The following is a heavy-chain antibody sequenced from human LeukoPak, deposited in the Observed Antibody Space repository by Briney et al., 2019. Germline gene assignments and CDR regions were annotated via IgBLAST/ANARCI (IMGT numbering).Heavy chain of an antibody. D-gene: IGHD3-10*01. Sequence: GGALRLSCAASGFTVRSKYMSWVRQAPGKGLGWVSRINNDGSSTSYADSVQGRFTISRDNAKNTLYLQMNSLRAEDTALYYCARVARGDYYYYYMDVWGKGTTVTVSS. CDR2: INNDGSST. J-gene: IGHJ6*03. CDR3: ARVARGDYYYYYMDV. V-gene: IGHV3-74*01. CDR1: GFTVRSKY.